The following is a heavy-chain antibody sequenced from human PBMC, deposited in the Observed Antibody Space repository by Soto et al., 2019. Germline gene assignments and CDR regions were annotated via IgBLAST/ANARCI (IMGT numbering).Heavy chain of an antibody. Sequence: ASVKVSCKASGYTFNNYDIHWVRQAPGHGLEWMGWMNPNSGNTGYAQNFRGRVTMTQNTAIGAAYMELSSLRSDDTATYYCTRAYGAETFDFWGQGTRVTVSS. J-gene: IGHJ5*01. CDR2: MNPNSGNT. CDR1: GYTFNNYD. CDR3: TRAYGAETFDF. V-gene: IGHV1-8*02. D-gene: IGHD3-10*01.